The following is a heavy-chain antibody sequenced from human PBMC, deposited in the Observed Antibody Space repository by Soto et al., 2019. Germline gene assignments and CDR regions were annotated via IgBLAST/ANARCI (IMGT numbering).Heavy chain of an antibody. CDR2: ISSSSSYI. D-gene: IGHD5-18*01. CDR3: ARDQPGYSYGYGLGY. V-gene: IGHV3-21*01. CDR1: GFTFSSYS. Sequence: EVPLVESGGGLVKPGGSLRLSCAASGFTFSSYSMNWVRQAPGKGLEWVSSISSSSSYIYYADSVKGRFTISRDNAKYSRYLQMNSLRAEDTAVYYCARDQPGYSYGYGLGYWGQGTLVTVSS. J-gene: IGHJ4*02.